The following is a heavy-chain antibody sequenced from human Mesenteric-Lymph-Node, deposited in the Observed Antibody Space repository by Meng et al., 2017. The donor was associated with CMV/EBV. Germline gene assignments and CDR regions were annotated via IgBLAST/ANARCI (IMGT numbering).Heavy chain of an antibody. J-gene: IGHJ4*02. CDR2: VDTGNGNT. D-gene: IGHD1-26*01. CDR3: ARVGSESFIDY. V-gene: IGHV1-3*04. CDR1: GYNFANCP. Sequence: SCKASGYNFANCPMHWVRQAPGQRLEWIGWVDTGNGNTKYSQKLRGRVTISRDTSASTAYMELRSLRSEDTAVYYCARVGSESFIDYWGQGTLVTVSS.